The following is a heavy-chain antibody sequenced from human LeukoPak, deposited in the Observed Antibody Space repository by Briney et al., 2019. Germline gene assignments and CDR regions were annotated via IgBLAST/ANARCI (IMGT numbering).Heavy chain of an antibody. J-gene: IGHJ6*03. D-gene: IGHD1-26*01. CDR1: GFTVSSNY. Sequence: PGGSLRLSCAASGFTVSSNYMSWVRQALGKGLEWVSVIYSGGSTYYADSVKGRFTISRDNSKNTLYLQMNSLRAEDTAVYYCAREATGDYYYYMDVWGKGTTVTVSS. CDR3: AREATGDYYYYMDV. CDR2: IYSGGST. V-gene: IGHV3-66*02.